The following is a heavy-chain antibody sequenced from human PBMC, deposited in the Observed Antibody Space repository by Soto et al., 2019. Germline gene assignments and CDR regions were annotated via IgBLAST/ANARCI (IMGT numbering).Heavy chain of an antibody. V-gene: IGHV4-59*01. CDR1: GGPMSSFY. D-gene: IGHD3-22*01. CDR3: ARGGYYYDSSHYWQFDT. CDR2: IYYSGST. J-gene: IGHJ5*02. Sequence: SETLSLTCTVSGGPMSSFYWTWIRQPPGKGLEWIGYIYYSGSTNYNPSLKSRVTMSVDTSKNHFSLKLSSVTAADTAVYYCARGGYYYDSSHYWQFDTWGQGTLVIVSS.